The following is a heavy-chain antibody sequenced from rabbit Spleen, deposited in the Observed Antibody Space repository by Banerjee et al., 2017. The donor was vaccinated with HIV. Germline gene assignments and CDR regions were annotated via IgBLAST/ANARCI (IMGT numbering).Heavy chain of an antibody. CDR2: IYDGDGST. CDR1: GFDFSSNA. J-gene: IGHJ4*01. Sequence: QSLEESGGDLVKPGASLTLTCTASGFDFSSNAMCWVRQAPGKRPEWIACIYDGDGSTYYANWVNGRFTISKTSSTTVTLQMTSLTVADTATYFCARRDYASSSYYDLWGPGTLVTVS. CDR3: ARRDYASSSYYDL. D-gene: IGHD8-1*01. V-gene: IGHV1S40*01.